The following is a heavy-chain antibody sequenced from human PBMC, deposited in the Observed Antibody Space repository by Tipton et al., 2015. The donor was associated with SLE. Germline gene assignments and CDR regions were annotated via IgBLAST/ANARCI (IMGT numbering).Heavy chain of an antibody. CDR2: IYFSGST. D-gene: IGHD3-22*01. Sequence: GLVKPSETPSLTCSVSGGSLSGHYWSWIRQTPGMRLEWIGYIYFSGSTNYNPSFSGRVTISLDRSTDQVSLHLDAVTAADTAVYYCARESRYYESTSYSDAFDIWGRGTTVVVSS. CDR3: ARESRYYESTSYSDAFDI. CDR1: GGSLSGHY. J-gene: IGHJ3*02. V-gene: IGHV4-59*11.